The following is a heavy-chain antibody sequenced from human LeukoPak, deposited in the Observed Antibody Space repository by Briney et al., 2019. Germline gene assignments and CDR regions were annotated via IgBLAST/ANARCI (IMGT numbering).Heavy chain of an antibody. CDR3: ARAYCGGDCDRASRPPDWYFDL. D-gene: IGHD2-21*01. Sequence: TLSLTCAVSGGSISSGSYYWSWIRQPPGKGLEWIGYIYYSGSTYYNPSLKSRVTISVDTSKNQFSLKLSSVTAADTAVYYCARAYCGGDCDRASRPPDWYFDLWGRGTLVTVSS. J-gene: IGHJ2*01. CDR1: GGSISSGSYY. CDR2: IYYSGST. V-gene: IGHV4-30-4*08.